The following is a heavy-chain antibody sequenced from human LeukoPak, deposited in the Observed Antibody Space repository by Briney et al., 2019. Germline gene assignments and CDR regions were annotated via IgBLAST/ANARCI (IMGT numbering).Heavy chain of an antibody. Sequence: SETLSLTCAVSGYSISSSSYCWDWIRQPTGKGLEWIGNIYNSAITHYNPSLKTRITMSVDTSKNQYSLKLNSVTAADTGIYYCARHSRSAYTGYENAFDIWGQGTMVTVSS. CDR2: IYNSAIT. CDR3: ARHSRSAYTGYENAFDI. D-gene: IGHD5-12*01. CDR1: GYSISSSSYC. V-gene: IGHV4-39*01. J-gene: IGHJ3*02.